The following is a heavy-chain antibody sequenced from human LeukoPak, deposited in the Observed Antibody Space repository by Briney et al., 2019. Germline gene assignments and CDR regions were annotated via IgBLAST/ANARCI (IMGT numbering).Heavy chain of an antibody. CDR1: GGTFSSYA. CDR2: IIPIFGTA. CDR3: ARHFPHDYSNYYYYYMDA. Sequence: ASAKVSCKASGGTFSSYAISWVRQAPGQGLEWMGGIIPIFGTANYAQKFQGRVTITADESTSTAYMELSSLRSEDTAVYYCARHFPHDYSNYYYYYMDAWGKGTTVTISS. D-gene: IGHD4-11*01. V-gene: IGHV1-69*13. J-gene: IGHJ6*03.